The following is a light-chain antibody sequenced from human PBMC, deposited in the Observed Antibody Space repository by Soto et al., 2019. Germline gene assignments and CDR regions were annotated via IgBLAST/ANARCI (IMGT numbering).Light chain of an antibody. CDR2: GAS. J-gene: IGKJ1*01. CDR3: QQSYSFPRT. V-gene: IGKV1-39*01. Sequence: DIQMTPSPSSLSASAGDRVTITCRASESISSYLNWYQQKPGKAPQLLIYGASTLQSGVPSRFSGSGSGTDFTLTISSLQPEDFVTYYCQQSYSFPRTFGQGTKVEIK. CDR1: ESISSY.